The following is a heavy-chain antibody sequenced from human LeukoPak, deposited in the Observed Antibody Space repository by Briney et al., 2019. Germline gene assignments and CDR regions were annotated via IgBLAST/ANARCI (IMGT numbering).Heavy chain of an antibody. CDR3: ARSALTAPNWFDP. Sequence: SVKVSCKASGGTFSSYAISWVRQAPGQGLEWMGGIIPIFGTANYAQKFQGRVTITTDESTSTAYMELSSLRSEDTAVYYCARSALTAPNWFDPWVQGTLVTVSS. CDR2: IIPIFGTA. J-gene: IGHJ5*02. D-gene: IGHD2-21*02. CDR1: GGTFSSYA. V-gene: IGHV1-69*05.